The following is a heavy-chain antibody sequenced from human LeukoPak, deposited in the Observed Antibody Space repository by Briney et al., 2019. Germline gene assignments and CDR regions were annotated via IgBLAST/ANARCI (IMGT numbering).Heavy chain of an antibody. CDR2: IRSKANSYAT. CDR3: TSPPYNWNDEDYFDY. Sequence: GGSLRLSCAASGFTFSGSAMHWVRQASGKGLEWVGRIRSKANSYATAYAASVKGRLTISRDDSKNTAYLQMNSLKTEDTAVYYCTSPPYNWNDEDYFDYWGQGTLVTVSS. V-gene: IGHV3-73*01. CDR1: GFTFSGSA. D-gene: IGHD1-20*01. J-gene: IGHJ4*02.